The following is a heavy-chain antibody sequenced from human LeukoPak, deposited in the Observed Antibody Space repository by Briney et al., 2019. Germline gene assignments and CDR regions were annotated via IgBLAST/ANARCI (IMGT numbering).Heavy chain of an antibody. CDR1: GFTFSSYT. CDR2: ISSSSSYI. Sequence: GGSLRLSCAASGFTFSSYTMKWVRQAPGKGLEWVSSISSSSSYIYYADSVKGRFTISRDNAKNSLYLQMKGLRAEDAAVYYCVGEPISRYWYFDLWGRGTLVTVSS. V-gene: IGHV3-21*01. J-gene: IGHJ2*01. D-gene: IGHD3-3*02. CDR3: VGEPISRYWYFDL.